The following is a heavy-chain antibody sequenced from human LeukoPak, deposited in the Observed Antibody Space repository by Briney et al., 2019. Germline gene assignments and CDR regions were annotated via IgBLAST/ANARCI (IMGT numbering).Heavy chain of an antibody. CDR3: ARDLGYYRADY. CDR2: IKGDGSDN. V-gene: IGHV3-7*04. D-gene: IGHD1-26*01. J-gene: IGHJ4*02. Sequence: GGALRLSCAASGYTFSSYWMSWVRQAPGKGLEWVANIKGDGSDNHYVDSVRGRFTISRDNAKNSLYLQMNSLRAEDTAVYYCARDLGYYRADYWGQGTLVTVSS. CDR1: GYTFSSYW.